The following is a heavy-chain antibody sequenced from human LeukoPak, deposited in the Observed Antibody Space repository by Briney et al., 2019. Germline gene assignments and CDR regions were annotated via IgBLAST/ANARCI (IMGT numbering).Heavy chain of an antibody. CDR2: IYNSGST. CDR3: ARDGGASSRNFDY. CDR1: GGSISSGDYY. J-gene: IGHJ4*02. V-gene: IGHV4-30-4*08. Sequence: SETLSLTCTVSGGSISSGDYYWNWIRQPPGKGLEWIGYIYNSGSTYYNPSLKSRVTISVDTSKSQCSLKLSSVTAADTAVYYCARDGGASSRNFDYWDRGTRVTVSS. D-gene: IGHD6-6*01.